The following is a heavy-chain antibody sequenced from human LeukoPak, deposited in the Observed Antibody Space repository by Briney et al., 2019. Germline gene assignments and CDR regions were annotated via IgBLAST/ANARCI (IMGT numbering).Heavy chain of an antibody. CDR3: AKDSSSRPWGNFDY. Sequence: GRSLRLSCAASGFTFDDYAMHWVRHAPGKGLEWVSGISWNSGSIGYADSVKGRFTISRDNAKNSLYLQMNSLRAEDTALYYCAKDSSSRPWGNFDYWGQGTLVTVSS. J-gene: IGHJ4*02. V-gene: IGHV3-9*01. CDR1: GFTFDDYA. CDR2: ISWNSGSI. D-gene: IGHD3-16*01.